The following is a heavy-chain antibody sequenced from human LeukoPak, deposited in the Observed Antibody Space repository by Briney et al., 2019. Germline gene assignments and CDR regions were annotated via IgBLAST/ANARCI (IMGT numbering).Heavy chain of an antibody. Sequence: PSETLSLTCAVYGGSFSGYYWSWIRQPPGKGLEWIGEINHSGSTNYNPSLKSRVTISVDTPKNQFSLKLSSVTAADTAVYYCAAVAPTIFGVAPGYGGQGTLVTVSS. CDR2: INHSGST. J-gene: IGHJ4*02. V-gene: IGHV4-34*01. CDR3: AAVAPTIFGVAPGY. D-gene: IGHD3-3*01. CDR1: GGSFSGYY.